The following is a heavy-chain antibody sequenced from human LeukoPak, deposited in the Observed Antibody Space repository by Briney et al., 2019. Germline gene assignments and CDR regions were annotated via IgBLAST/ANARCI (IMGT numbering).Heavy chain of an antibody. CDR1: GGSISSYY. J-gene: IGHJ5*02. V-gene: IGHV4-4*07. Sequence: KPSETLSLTCTVSGGSISSYYWSWIRQPAGKGLEWIGRIYTSGSTNYNPSLKSRVTMSVDTSKNQFSLKLSSVTAADTAVYYCAREDPYDFRSGYYLFDPWGQGTLVTVSS. CDR3: AREDPYDFRSGYYLFDP. D-gene: IGHD3-3*01. CDR2: IYTSGST.